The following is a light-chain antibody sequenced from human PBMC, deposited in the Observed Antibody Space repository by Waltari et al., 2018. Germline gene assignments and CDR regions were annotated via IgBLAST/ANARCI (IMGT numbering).Light chain of an antibody. CDR3: QQYNNWPPVFT. Sequence: EIVLTQSPATLSVSPGERATLSCRASHSISNNLAWYQQKPGQAPRLLIYGASARATGIPARFSGSGSETEFTLTISSLQSEDFAIYYCQQYNNWPPVFTFGPGTKVDF. CDR2: GAS. CDR1: HSISNN. J-gene: IGKJ3*01. V-gene: IGKV3-15*01.